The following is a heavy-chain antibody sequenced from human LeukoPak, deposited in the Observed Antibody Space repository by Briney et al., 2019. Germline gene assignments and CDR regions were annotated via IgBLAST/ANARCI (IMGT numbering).Heavy chain of an antibody. J-gene: IGHJ4*02. CDR1: GGTFSSYA. CDR2: IIPIFGTA. CDR3: ARGYDYVWGSYRPD. D-gene: IGHD3-16*02. Sequence: ASVKVSCKASGGTFSSYAISWVRQAPGQGLEWMGGIIPIFGTANYAQKFQGRVTITADESTGTAYMELSSLRSEDTAVYYCARGYDYVWGSYRPDWGQGTLVTVSS. V-gene: IGHV1-69*13.